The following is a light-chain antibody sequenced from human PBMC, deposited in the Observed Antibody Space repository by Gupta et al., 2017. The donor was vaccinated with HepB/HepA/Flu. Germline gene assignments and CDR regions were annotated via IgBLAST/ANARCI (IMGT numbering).Light chain of an antibody. CDR2: AAS. CDR1: QGINNH. V-gene: IGKV1-16*01. Sequence: DLQMTQSPSSLSASVGDRVTITCRASQGINNHLAWFQQRPGKAPKSLIYAASSLKSGVPSRFSGSDSGTEFTLTISSRQPEDFATYYCQQENNSPMTFGQGTKVEIK. CDR3: QQENNSPMT. J-gene: IGKJ1*01.